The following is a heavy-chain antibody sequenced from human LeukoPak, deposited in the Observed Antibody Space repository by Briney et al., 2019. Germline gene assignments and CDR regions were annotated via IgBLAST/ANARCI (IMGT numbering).Heavy chain of an antibody. J-gene: IGHJ5*02. CDR2: IKEDGSEK. Sequence: PGGSLRLSCAASGFTFRSYWMSWVRQAPGKGLEWVANIKEDGSEKYYVDSVKGRFTISRDNAKTSLSLQMNSLRAEDTAVYYCAGEWLRDNWFDPWGQGTLATVSS. CDR1: GFTFRSYW. V-gene: IGHV3-7*01. D-gene: IGHD3-10*01. CDR3: AGEWLRDNWFDP.